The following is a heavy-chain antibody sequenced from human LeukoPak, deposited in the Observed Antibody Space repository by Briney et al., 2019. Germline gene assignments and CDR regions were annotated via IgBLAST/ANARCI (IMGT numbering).Heavy chain of an antibody. D-gene: IGHD3-10*01. CDR3: ARGSYYGSRSHYFDY. CDR1: GGSISSGAYY. CDR2: IYYSGST. V-gene: IGHV4-31*03. Sequence: PSQTLSLTCTVSGGSISSGAYYWTWIRQHPGKGLEWIGYIYYSGSTYYIPSLKSRVAMSVDTSKSQFSLKLTSVTAADTAVYYCARGSYYGSRSHYFDYWGQGTLVTVSS. J-gene: IGHJ4*02.